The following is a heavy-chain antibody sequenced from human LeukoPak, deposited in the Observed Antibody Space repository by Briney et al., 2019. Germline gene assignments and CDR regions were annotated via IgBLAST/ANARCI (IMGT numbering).Heavy chain of an antibody. J-gene: IGHJ5*02. CDR3: ARAVDIVVVPAAPFDP. CDR1: GYTFTGYY. Sequence: ASVKVSCKASGYTFTGYYMHWVRRAPGQGHEWMGWINPNSGGTNYAQKFQGRVTMTRDTSISTAYMELSRLRSDDTAVYYCARAVDIVVVPAAPFDPWGQGTLLTVSS. V-gene: IGHV1-2*02. D-gene: IGHD2-2*03. CDR2: INPNSGGT.